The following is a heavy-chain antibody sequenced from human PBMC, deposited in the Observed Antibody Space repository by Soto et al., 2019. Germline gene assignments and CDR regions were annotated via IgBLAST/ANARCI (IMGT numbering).Heavy chain of an antibody. V-gene: IGHV1-2*02. CDR1: GYTFTGYY. CDR3: ARDNAP. CDR2: INPNSGGT. J-gene: IGHJ3*01. Sequence: GASVKVSCKASGYTFTGYYMHWVRQAPGQGLEWMGWINPNSGGTNYSPSFQGHVTISADKSISTAYLQWSSLKASDTAMYYCARDNAPWGQGTMVTVSS.